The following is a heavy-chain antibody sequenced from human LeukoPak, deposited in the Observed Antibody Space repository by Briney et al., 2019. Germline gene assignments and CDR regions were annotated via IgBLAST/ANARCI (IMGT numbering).Heavy chain of an antibody. Sequence: GESLKISCKGSGYSFTSYWIGWVRQMPGKGLEWMGIIYPGDSDTRYSPSFQGQVTISADKFISTAYLQWSSLKASDTAMYYCARLVLASDLGSWFDPWGQGALVTVSS. CDR2: IYPGDSDT. D-gene: IGHD3-3*01. CDR1: GYSFTSYW. CDR3: ARLVLASDLGSWFDP. V-gene: IGHV5-51*01. J-gene: IGHJ5*02.